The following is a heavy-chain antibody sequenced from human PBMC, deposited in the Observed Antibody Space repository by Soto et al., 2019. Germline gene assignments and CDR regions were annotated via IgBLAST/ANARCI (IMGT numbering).Heavy chain of an antibody. V-gene: IGHV4-38-2*02. CDR2: IYHGGTT. CDR3: ARVHVMLVAGSTFEY. J-gene: IGHJ1*01. D-gene: IGHD6-19*01. Sequence: PSETLSPTCTFSVYSISSGSYWAWIRQPPGKGPEWIASIYHGGTTFYNPSLKSRITISVDTSNNQFSLKLTSVTAADTAVYYCARVHVMLVAGSTFEY. CDR1: VYSISSGSY.